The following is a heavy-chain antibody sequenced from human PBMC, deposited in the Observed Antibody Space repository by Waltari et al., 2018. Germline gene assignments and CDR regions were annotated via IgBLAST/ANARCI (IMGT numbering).Heavy chain of an antibody. V-gene: IGHV3-43*02. J-gene: IGHJ5*02. Sequence: EVQLVESGGGMVQPGGSLRVSRAASGFTFEDYAMHWVRQVPGKGLEWVSLISGDTTSTNFADSVKGRFTISRDNSKNSLYLQMDSLRTEDTALYFCVKDIRAAAQLIFSSWGQGTLVTVSS. D-gene: IGHD6-13*01. CDR3: VKDIRAAAQLIFSS. CDR2: ISGDTTST. CDR1: GFTFEDYA.